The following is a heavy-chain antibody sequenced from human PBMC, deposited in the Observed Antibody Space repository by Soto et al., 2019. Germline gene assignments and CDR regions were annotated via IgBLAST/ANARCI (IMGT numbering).Heavy chain of an antibody. CDR3: ARVKGGSGGKGDPLDF. D-gene: IGHD2-15*01. Sequence: TGGSLRLSCVASGFSFSGYWMYWVRQRPGKGLAWVSNIYGDGTGTYADSVKGRFTISRDDAKSTIYLQMNSLRAEDTAVYYCARVKGGSGGKGDPLDFWGQGTLVTVSS. CDR2: IYGDGTGT. J-gene: IGHJ4*02. V-gene: IGHV3-74*01. CDR1: GFSFSGYW.